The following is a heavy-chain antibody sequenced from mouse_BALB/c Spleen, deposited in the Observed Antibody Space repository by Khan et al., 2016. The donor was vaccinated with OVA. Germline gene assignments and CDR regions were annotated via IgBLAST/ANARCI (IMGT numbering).Heavy chain of an antibody. D-gene: IGHD2-2*01. Sequence: QVQLKQSGAELVKTEASVKLSCKASGYTFSSYYLYWVKQRPGQGLEWIGEINPNNGDSNFNEKFKSKATLTVDRFSYTAYMQLSSLTSEDSAVYYCTRSGYGSFAYWGQGTLVTVSA. CDR3: TRSGYGSFAY. J-gene: IGHJ3*01. CDR1: GYTFSSYY. V-gene: IGHV1S81*02. CDR2: INPNNGDS.